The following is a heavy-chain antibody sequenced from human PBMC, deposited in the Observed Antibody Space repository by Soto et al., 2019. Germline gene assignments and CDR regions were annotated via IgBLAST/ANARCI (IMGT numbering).Heavy chain of an antibody. CDR2: ISWNSRSI. V-gene: IGHV3-9*01. D-gene: IGHD6-13*01. J-gene: IGHJ6*02. CDR3: TKDMYSSSEDGMDV. Sequence: EVQLVESGGGLVQPGRSLRLSCTASGFTFANYAMHWVRQTPGKGLEWVSGISWNSRSIDYADYVKGRFTISRDNAKNSLYLQMNSLRAEDTALYYCTKDMYSSSEDGMDVWGQGTTVTVSS. CDR1: GFTFANYA.